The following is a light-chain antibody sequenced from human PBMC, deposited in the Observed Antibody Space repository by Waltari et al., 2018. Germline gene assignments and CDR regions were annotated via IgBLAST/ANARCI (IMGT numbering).Light chain of an antibody. CDR1: NLADKY. V-gene: IGLV3-1*01. Sequence: SYELTQSSSVYVSPGQSATITCTGDNLADKYCNWYQQRPGPAPVLVIHQNTKRPSGIPERFSGSNSGNTATLTISETQPLDEADYYCQAWDSSTVVFGGGTKLTVL. CDR2: QNT. CDR3: QAWDSSTVV. J-gene: IGLJ3*02.